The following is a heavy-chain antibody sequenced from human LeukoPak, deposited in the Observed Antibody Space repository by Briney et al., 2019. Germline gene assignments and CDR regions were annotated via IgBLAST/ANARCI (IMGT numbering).Heavy chain of an antibody. CDR1: GFTFSSYA. CDR2: ISGSGGTT. Sequence: GGSLRLSCGASGFTFSSYAMSWVRQAPGKGLEWVSAISGSGGTTYYADSVKGRFTISRDNSKNTLYLQMNSLRAEDTAVYYCAKDVGSSSWYIGYYYYYGMDVWGQGTTVTVSS. D-gene: IGHD6-13*01. CDR3: AKDVGSSSWYIGYYYYYGMDV. V-gene: IGHV3-23*01. J-gene: IGHJ6*02.